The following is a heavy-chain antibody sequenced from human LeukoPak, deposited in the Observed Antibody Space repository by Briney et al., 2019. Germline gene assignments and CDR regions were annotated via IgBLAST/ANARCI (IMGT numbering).Heavy chain of an antibody. Sequence: PGGSLRLSCAASGFTFSSYEMNWVRQAPGKGLEWVSYIGNSGSPIYYADSVKGRFTISRDNAKNSLYLQMNSLRAEDTAVYYCVRDPEYSYDYYFDYWGQGTLVTVSS. CDR1: GFTFSSYE. CDR3: VRDPEYSYDYYFDY. CDR2: IGNSGSPI. D-gene: IGHD5-18*01. V-gene: IGHV3-48*03. J-gene: IGHJ4*02.